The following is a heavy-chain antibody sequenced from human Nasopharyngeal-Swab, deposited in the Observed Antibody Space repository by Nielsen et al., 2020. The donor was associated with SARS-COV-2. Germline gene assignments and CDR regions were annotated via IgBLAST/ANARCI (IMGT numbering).Heavy chain of an antibody. Sequence: SPTVPMTGRGFGGSISCDGDYWSWIRQHPGKGLEWIGSSHYSGSTYYNPSLKSRVTISVDTSKNQFSLELSSVTAADTAVYYCARIYCSTTSCSNFDYWGQGPRSPSPQ. J-gene: IGHJ4*02. D-gene: IGHD2-2*01. CDR1: GGSISCDGDY. V-gene: IGHV4-31*02. CDR3: ARIYCSTTSCSNFDY. CDR2: SHYSGST.